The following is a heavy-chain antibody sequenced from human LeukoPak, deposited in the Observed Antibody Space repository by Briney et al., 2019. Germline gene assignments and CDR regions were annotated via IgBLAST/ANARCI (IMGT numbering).Heavy chain of an antibody. CDR2: INPSGGST. Sequence: ASVKVSCKASGYTFTSYYMHWVRQAPGQGLEWMGIINPSGGSTSYAQKFQGRVTMSVDTSKNQFSLKLSSVTAADTAVYYCARDNGRGLRIVATISYFDYWGQGTLVTVSS. D-gene: IGHD5-12*01. V-gene: IGHV1-46*01. CDR3: ARDNGRGLRIVATISYFDY. J-gene: IGHJ4*02. CDR1: GYTFTSYY.